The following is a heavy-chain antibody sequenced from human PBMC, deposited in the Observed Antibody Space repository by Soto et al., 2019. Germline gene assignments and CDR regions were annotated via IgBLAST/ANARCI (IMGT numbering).Heavy chain of an antibody. J-gene: IGHJ4*02. V-gene: IGHV3-9*01. CDR3: AKGHSYDFWSGQGDY. D-gene: IGHD3-3*01. CDR1: GFTFDDYA. CDR2: ISWNSGSI. Sequence: EVQLVESGGGLVQPGRSLRLSCAASGFTFDDYAMHWVRQAPGKGLEWVSGISWNSGSIGYADSVKGRFTISRDNAKNSLYLQMNSLRAEVTALYYCAKGHSYDFWSGQGDYWGQGTLVTVSS.